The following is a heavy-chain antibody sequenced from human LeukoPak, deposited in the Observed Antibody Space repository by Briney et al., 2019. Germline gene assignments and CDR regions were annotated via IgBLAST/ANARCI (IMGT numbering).Heavy chain of an antibody. J-gene: IGHJ4*02. Sequence: GGSLRLSCAASGFTFSSYWMHWVRQAPGKGLEWVSRIKGDGTITSYADSVKGRFTISRDNAKNTLHLQMNSLRPDDTAVYYCAIVLLGWGQGTLVTVSS. CDR1: GFTFSSYW. CDR2: IKGDGTIT. V-gene: IGHV3-74*01. CDR3: AIVLLG.